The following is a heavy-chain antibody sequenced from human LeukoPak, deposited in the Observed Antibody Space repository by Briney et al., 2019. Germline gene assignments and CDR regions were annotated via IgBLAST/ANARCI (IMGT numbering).Heavy chain of an antibody. V-gene: IGHV1-18*01. Sequence: ASVKVSCKASGYTFTSYGISWVRQAPGQGLEWMGWISAYNGNTNYAQKLQGRVTMTTDTSISTAYMELSRLRSDDTAVYYCARVRAAAADYYYYYMDVWGKGTTVTVSS. CDR3: ARVRAAAADYYYYYMDV. CDR1: GYTFTSYG. J-gene: IGHJ6*03. CDR2: ISAYNGNT. D-gene: IGHD6-13*01.